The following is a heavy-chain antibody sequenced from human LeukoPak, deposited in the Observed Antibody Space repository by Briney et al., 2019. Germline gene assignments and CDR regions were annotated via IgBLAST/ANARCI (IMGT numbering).Heavy chain of an antibody. CDR2: IYHSGST. D-gene: IGHD2-21*02. Sequence: SETLSLTCTVSGYSISSGYYWGWIRQPPGKGLEWIGSIYHSGSTNYNPSLKSRVTISVDTSKNQFSLKLSSVTAADTAIYYCARDRCNGGDCSSWNYMDVWGKGTMVTVSS. CDR1: GYSISSGYY. CDR3: ARDRCNGGDCSSWNYMDV. V-gene: IGHV4-38-2*02. J-gene: IGHJ6*03.